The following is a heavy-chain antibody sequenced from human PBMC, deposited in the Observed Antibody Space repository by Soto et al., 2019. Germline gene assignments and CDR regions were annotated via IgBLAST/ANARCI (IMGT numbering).Heavy chain of an antibody. CDR2: ISAYNGNT. CDR1: GYMFVTYG. D-gene: IGHD3-10*01. CDR3: ARDLDGSGSYYTDY. Sequence: ASVKVSCKASGYMFVTYGINWVRQAPGQGLEWMGWISAYNGNTKYAQNLQGRVTMTTDASTSTAYMEMRGLRSDDTAVYYCARDLDGSGSYYTDYWGPGTLVTVSS. J-gene: IGHJ4*02. V-gene: IGHV1-18*01.